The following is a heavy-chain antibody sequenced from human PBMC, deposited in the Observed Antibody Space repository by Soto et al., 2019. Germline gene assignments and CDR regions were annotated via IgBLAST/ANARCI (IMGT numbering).Heavy chain of an antibody. CDR1: GGSVSSGSYY. Sequence: TLSLTCTVSGGSVSSGSYYWSWIRQPPGKGLEWIGYIYYSGSTNYNPSLKSRVTISVDTSKNQFSLKLSSVTAADTAVYYCAREVTMVRGVQYYYYYGMDVWGQGTTVTVSS. CDR3: AREVTMVRGVQYYYYYGMDV. D-gene: IGHD3-10*01. V-gene: IGHV4-61*01. CDR2: IYYSGST. J-gene: IGHJ6*02.